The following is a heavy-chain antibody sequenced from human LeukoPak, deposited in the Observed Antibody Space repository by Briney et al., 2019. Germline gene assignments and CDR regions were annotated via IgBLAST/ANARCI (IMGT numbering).Heavy chain of an antibody. CDR3: ARVSGSYYNVISTIDY. Sequence: GESLKISCKGSGYSFTSYWIGWVRQMPGKGLEWMGIIYPGDSDTRYSPSFQGQVTISADKSISTAYLQWSSLKASDTAMYYCARVSGSYYNVISTIDYWGQGTLVTLSS. D-gene: IGHD3-10*01. V-gene: IGHV5-51*01. CDR1: GYSFTSYW. J-gene: IGHJ4*02. CDR2: IYPGDSDT.